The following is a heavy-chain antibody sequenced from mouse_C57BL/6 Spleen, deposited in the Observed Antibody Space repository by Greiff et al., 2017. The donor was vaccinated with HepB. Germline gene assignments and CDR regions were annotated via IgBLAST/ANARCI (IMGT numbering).Heavy chain of an antibody. CDR2: IYPGSGNT. J-gene: IGHJ2*01. CDR3: ARGFPNFDY. V-gene: IGHV1-76*01. Sequence: LVESGAELVRPGASVKLSCKASGYTFTDYYINWVKQRPGQGLEWIARIYPGSGNTYYNEKFKGKATLTAEKSSSTAYMQLSSLTSEDSAVYFCARGFPNFDYWGQGTTLTVSS. CDR1: GYTFTDYY.